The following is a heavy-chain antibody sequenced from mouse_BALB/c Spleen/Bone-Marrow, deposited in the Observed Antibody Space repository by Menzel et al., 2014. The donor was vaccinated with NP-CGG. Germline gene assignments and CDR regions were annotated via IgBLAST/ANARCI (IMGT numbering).Heavy chain of an antibody. CDR2: INPDSSTI. J-gene: IGHJ3*01. Sequence: EVQGVESGGGLVQPGGSLKLSCAAPGFDFSRYWMSWVRQAPGKGLEWIGEINPDSSTINYTPSLKDKFIISRDNAKNTLYLQMSKVRSEDTALYYCARPPLYYDYAWFAYWGQGTLVTVSA. V-gene: IGHV4-1*02. CDR3: ARPPLYYDYAWFAY. D-gene: IGHD2-4*01. CDR1: GFDFSRYW.